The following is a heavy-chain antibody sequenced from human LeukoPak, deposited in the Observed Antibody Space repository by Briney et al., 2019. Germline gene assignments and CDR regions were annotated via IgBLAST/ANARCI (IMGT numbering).Heavy chain of an antibody. CDR3: ARWDEYSSGWAHFDY. Sequence: ASVKVSCTASGHTFTSYGISWVRQAPGQGLEWMGWISAYNGNTNYAQKLQGRVTMTTDTSTSTAYMELRSLRSDDTAVYYCARWDEYSSGWAHFDYWGQGTLVTVSS. J-gene: IGHJ4*02. D-gene: IGHD6-19*01. V-gene: IGHV1-18*01. CDR2: ISAYNGNT. CDR1: GHTFTSYG.